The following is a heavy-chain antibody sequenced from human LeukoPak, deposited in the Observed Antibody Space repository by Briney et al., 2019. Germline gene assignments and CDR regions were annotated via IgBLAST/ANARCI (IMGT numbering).Heavy chain of an antibody. CDR1: GFTFSSYA. D-gene: IGHD3-10*01. J-gene: IGHJ4*02. CDR2: ISSNGGST. CDR3: VRGDVLLWFGELLGTPSDFDY. Sequence: GGSLRLSCSASGFTFSSYAMHWVRQAPGKGLEYVSAISSNGGSTYYADSVEGRFTISRDNSKNTLYLQMSSLRAEDTAVYYCVRGDVLLWFGELLGTPSDFDYWGQGTLVTVSS. V-gene: IGHV3-64D*06.